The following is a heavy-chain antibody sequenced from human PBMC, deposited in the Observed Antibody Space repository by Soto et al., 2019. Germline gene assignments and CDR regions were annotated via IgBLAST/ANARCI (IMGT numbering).Heavy chain of an antibody. D-gene: IGHD3-22*01. CDR3: ARAGGYYDSSGYYQNWFDP. V-gene: IGHV1-2*02. CDR1: GYTFTGYY. J-gene: IGHJ5*02. CDR2: INPNSGGT. Sequence: ASVKVSCKASGYTFTGYYMHWVRQAPGQGLEWMGWINPNSGGTNYAQKFQGRVTMTRDTSTSTAYMELSRLRSDDTAVYYCARAGGYYDSSGYYQNWFDPWGQGTLVTVSS.